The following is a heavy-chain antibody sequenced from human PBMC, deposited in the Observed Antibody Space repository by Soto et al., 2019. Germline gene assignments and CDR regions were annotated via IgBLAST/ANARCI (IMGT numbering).Heavy chain of an antibody. V-gene: IGHV3-30-3*01. D-gene: IGHD3-10*02. Sequence: PGGSLRLFCAASGFTFSSYAMHWVRQAPGKGLEWVAVISYDGSNKYYADSVKGRFTISRDNSKNTLYLQMNSLRAEDTAVYYCARALFGELSSYYYYGMDVWGQGTTVTVSS. CDR1: GFTFSSYA. CDR3: ARALFGELSSYYYYGMDV. CDR2: ISYDGSNK. J-gene: IGHJ6*02.